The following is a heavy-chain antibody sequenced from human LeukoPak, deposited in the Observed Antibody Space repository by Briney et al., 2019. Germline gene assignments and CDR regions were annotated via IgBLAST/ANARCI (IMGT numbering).Heavy chain of an antibody. CDR1: GYTFTSYD. D-gene: IGHD3-3*01. V-gene: IGHV1-8*03. Sequence: ASVKVSCKASGYTFTSYDINWVRQAPGQGLEWMGWMNPNSGNTDYAQKFQGRVTITRNTSISTAYMELSSLRSEDTAVYYCARGKPETYYDFWSGYSTWYFDLWGRGTLVTVSS. CDR2: MNPNSGNT. CDR3: ARGKPETYYDFWSGYSTWYFDL. J-gene: IGHJ2*01.